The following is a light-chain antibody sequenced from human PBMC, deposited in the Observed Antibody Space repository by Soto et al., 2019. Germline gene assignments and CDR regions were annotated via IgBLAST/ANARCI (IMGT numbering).Light chain of an antibody. J-gene: IGLJ1*01. V-gene: IGLV2-8*01. CDR1: KSDIGIYDF. CDR2: EVV. Sequence: HPRSSSWTPGESVTISCTGSKSDIGIYDFVSWYQHHPGKAPRLIIYEVVQRPSGVPDRFSGSKSGNTASLTVSGLQAADEADYFCKSYAGSNTYVFGTGNKVTV. CDR3: KSYAGSNTYV.